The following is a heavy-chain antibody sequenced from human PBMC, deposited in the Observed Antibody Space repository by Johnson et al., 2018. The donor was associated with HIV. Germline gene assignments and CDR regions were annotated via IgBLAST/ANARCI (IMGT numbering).Heavy chain of an antibody. J-gene: IGHJ3*02. D-gene: IGHD3-10*01. V-gene: IGHV3-15*01. CDR3: TTDWEYYYGAGKLDAFDM. CDR1: GFTFSNAW. Sequence: VQLVESGGGLIKPGGSLRLSCAASGFTFSNAWMSWVRQGPGQGLEWVGRIKSKTEGGTTDYAAPVKGRFTISRDDSKNTLFLQMNSLKTEDTAVYYCTTDWEYYYGAGKLDAFDMWGQGTMSPSLQ. CDR2: IKSKTEGGTT.